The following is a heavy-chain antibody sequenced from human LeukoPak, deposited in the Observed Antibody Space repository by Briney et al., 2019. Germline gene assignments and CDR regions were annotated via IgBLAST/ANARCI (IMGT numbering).Heavy chain of an antibody. D-gene: IGHD3-22*01. CDR1: GITFSKAW. V-gene: IGHV3-15*01. CDR2: INSKTDGGAT. Sequence: GESLRLSCAASGITFSKAWMSWVRQAPGKGLEWVGRINSKTDGGATHSAAPVKGRFTISRDDPKNTLYLQMNSLKDEDAAVYYCTTGQGYYYDSSGPIDYWGQGTLVTVSS. CDR3: TTGQGYYYDSSGPIDY. J-gene: IGHJ4*02.